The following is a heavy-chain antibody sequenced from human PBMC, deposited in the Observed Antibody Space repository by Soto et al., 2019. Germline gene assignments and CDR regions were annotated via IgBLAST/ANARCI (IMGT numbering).Heavy chain of an antibody. CDR3: ATEHQRETYGHFDY. CDR2: IYYSGST. D-gene: IGHD3-10*01. J-gene: IGHJ4*02. Sequence: QVQLQESGPGLVKPSQTLSLTCTVSGGSISSGGYYWSWIRQHPGKGLEWIGYIYYSGSTYYNPSLKSRVTISVDTSKNQFSLKLSTVTAADTAVYDCATEHQRETYGHFDYWGQGTLVTISS. V-gene: IGHV4-31*03. CDR1: GGSISSGGYY.